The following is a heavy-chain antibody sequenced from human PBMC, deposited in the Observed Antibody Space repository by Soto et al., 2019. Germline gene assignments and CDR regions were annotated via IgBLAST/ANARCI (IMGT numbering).Heavy chain of an antibody. J-gene: IGHJ6*03. CDR2: IIPILNIS. V-gene: IGHV1-69*02. CDR3: ATSFVNDYIHGVQYYYYMDV. CDR1: GGTFSSYT. Sequence: QVQLVQSGAEVKKPGSSVKVSCKASGGTFSSYTINWVRQAPGQGLEWMGSIIPILNISNFAQRVQGRITITAYKFMTAAYMELSSLRSEDTAVYYCATSFVNDYIHGVQYYYYMDVWGKGTTVTVSS. D-gene: IGHD4-4*01.